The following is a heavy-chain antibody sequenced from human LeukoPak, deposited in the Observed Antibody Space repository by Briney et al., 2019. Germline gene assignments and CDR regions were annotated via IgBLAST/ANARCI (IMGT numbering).Heavy chain of an antibody. V-gene: IGHV4-38-2*01. J-gene: IGHJ3*02. CDR2: MYHSGST. CDR3: ARVETGGAFDI. Sequence: SETLSLTCAVSGYSISSSYYWGWIRQPPGKGLEWIASMYHSGSTYYNPSLKSRVTISVDTSKNHFSLKLSSVTAADTAVYYCARVETGGAFDIWGQGTMVTVSS. CDR1: GYSISSSYY. D-gene: IGHD5-18*01.